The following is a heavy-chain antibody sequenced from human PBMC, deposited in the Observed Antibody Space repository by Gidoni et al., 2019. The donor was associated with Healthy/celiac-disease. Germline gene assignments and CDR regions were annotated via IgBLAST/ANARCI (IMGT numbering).Heavy chain of an antibody. CDR1: GFTFSGSA. CDR2: IRSKANSYAT. J-gene: IGHJ3*02. D-gene: IGHD2-21*02. Sequence: EVQLVESGGGLVQPGGSLKLSCAASGFTFSGSAMHWVRQASGKGLEWVGRIRSKANSYATAYAASVKGRFTISRDDSKNTAYLQMNSLKTEDTAVYYCTSGEYCGGDCPDAFDIWGQGTMVTVSS. CDR3: TSGEYCGGDCPDAFDI. V-gene: IGHV3-73*02.